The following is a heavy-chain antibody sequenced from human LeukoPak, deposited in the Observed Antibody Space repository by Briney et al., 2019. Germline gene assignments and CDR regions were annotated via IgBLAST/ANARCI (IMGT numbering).Heavy chain of an antibody. CDR1: GFTFSNYS. CDR3: ARAGSRWGYGRYYYYMDV. V-gene: IGHV3-21*01. J-gene: IGHJ6*03. Sequence: GGSLRLSCAASGFTFSNYSMNWVRQAPGKGLEWVSSISSLSSYIYYADSVKGRFTISRDNAKNSLYLQMNSLRAEDTAVYYCARAGSRWGYGRYYYYMDVWGKGTTVTISS. CDR2: ISSLSSYI. D-gene: IGHD5-12*01.